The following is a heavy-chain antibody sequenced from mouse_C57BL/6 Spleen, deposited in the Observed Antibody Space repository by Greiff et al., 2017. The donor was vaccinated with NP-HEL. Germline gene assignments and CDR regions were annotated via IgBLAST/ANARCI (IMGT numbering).Heavy chain of an antibody. V-gene: IGHV3-6*01. J-gene: IGHJ4*01. CDR2: ISYDGSN. CDR1: GYSITSGYY. Sequence: VQLQQSGPGLVKPSQSLSLTCSVTGYSITSGYYWNWIRQFPGNKLEWMGYISYDGSNNYNPSLKNRISITRDTSKNQFFLKLNSVTTEDTATYYCARVVDYWGQGTSVTVSS. CDR3: ARVVDY.